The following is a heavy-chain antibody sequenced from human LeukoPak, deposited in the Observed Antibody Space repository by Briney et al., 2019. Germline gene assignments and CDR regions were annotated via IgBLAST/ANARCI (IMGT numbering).Heavy chain of an antibody. CDR3: ARESPVGAIDY. CDR2: IYNSGST. Sequence: SETLSLTCTVSGGSVSSGSYYWSWIRQPPGKGLEWIGYIYNSGSTKYNPSLKSRVTISVDTSKNQFTLNLSSVTAADTAVYYCARESPVGAIDYWGQGILVTVSS. D-gene: IGHD1-26*01. J-gene: IGHJ4*02. CDR1: GGSVSSGSYY. V-gene: IGHV4-61*01.